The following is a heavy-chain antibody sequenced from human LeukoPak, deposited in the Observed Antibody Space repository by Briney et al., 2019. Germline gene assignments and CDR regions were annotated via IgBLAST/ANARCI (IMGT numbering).Heavy chain of an antibody. Sequence: SETLSLTCAVYGGSFSGYYWSWIRQPPGKGLEWIGEINHSESTNYNPSLKSRVTISVDKSKNQFSLKLSSVTAADTAVYYCASQLRGYSYGSFDYWGQGTLVTVSS. CDR3: ASQLRGYSYGSFDY. CDR1: GGSFSGYY. D-gene: IGHD5-18*01. CDR2: INHSEST. V-gene: IGHV4-34*01. J-gene: IGHJ4*02.